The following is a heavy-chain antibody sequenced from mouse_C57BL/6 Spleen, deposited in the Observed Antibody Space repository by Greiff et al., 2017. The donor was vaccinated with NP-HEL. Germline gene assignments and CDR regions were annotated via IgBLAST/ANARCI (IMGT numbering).Heavy chain of an antibody. Sequence: EVQLVESGGGLVKPGGSLKLSCAASGFTFSSYAMSWVRQTPEKRLEWVATISDGGSYTYYPDNVKGRFTISRDNAKNNLYLQMSHLKSEDTAMYYCARRDYGSLFAYWGQGTLVTVSA. V-gene: IGHV5-4*03. J-gene: IGHJ3*01. CDR2: ISDGGSYT. D-gene: IGHD1-1*01. CDR3: ARRDYGSLFAY. CDR1: GFTFSSYA.